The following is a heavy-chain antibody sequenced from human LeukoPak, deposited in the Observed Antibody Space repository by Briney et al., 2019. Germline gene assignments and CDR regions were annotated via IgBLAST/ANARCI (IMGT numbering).Heavy chain of an antibody. CDR1: GGTFSSYA. D-gene: IGHD3-3*01. CDR2: IIPIFGTA. V-gene: IGHV1-69*05. CDR3: ARGAIFEEYYFDY. Sequence: GASVKASCKASGGTFSSYAISWVRQAPGQGLEWMGRIIPIFGTANYAQKFQGRVTITTDESTSTAYMELSSLRSEDTAVYYCARGAIFEEYYFDYWGQGTLVTVSS. J-gene: IGHJ4*02.